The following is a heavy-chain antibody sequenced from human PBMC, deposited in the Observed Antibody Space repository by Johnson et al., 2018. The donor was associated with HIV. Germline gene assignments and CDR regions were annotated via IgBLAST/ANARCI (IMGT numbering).Heavy chain of an antibody. CDR2: IKKDGSEK. CDR1: GFTFTFYW. Sequence: VQLVESGGGLVQPGGSLRLSCEVSGFTFTFYWMSWVRQSPGKGLEWVANIKKDGSEKYYVDSVQGRFTITRDNAKNSLYLQMSSLRDEGTAVYYCVRDTERDAYDIWGQETIVTVSS. V-gene: IGHV3-7*05. CDR3: VRDTERDAYDI. J-gene: IGHJ3*02. D-gene: IGHD2-8*02.